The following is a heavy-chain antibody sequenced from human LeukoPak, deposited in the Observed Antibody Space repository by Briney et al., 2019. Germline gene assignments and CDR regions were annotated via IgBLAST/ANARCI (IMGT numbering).Heavy chain of an antibody. Sequence: GGSLRLSCAASGFTFSSYSMNWVRQAPGKGLEWVSSISSSSSYIYYADSVKGRFTISRDSAKNSLYLQMNGLRAEDTAVYYCARAPPRHSSSWTGPFDYWGQGTLVTVSS. CDR3: ARAPPRHSSSWTGPFDY. J-gene: IGHJ4*02. CDR2: ISSSSSYI. CDR1: GFTFSSYS. D-gene: IGHD6-13*01. V-gene: IGHV3-21*01.